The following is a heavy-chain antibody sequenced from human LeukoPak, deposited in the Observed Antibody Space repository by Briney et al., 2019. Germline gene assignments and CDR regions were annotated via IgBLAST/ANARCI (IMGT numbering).Heavy chain of an antibody. CDR1: GFTFSSYA. CDR3: ARMGADYDYWSGYYPHY. V-gene: IGHV3-30*04. CDR2: INSDASKT. Sequence: GGSLRLSCAASGFTFSSYAMSWVRQAPGKGLEWVAFINSDASKTYYADSVKGRFTISRDNSRNTLYVQMNSLRPEDSAVYYCARMGADYDYWSGYYPHYWGQGTLVTVSS. D-gene: IGHD3-3*01. J-gene: IGHJ4*02.